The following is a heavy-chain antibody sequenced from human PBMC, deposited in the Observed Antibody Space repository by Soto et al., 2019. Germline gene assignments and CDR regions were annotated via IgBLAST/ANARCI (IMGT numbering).Heavy chain of an antibody. Sequence: GGSLRLSCAASGFTFSSYAMSWVRQAPGKGLEWVSAISGSDGSTYYAYSVKGRFTISRDKSKKTLYLQMNSLRAEDTAVYYCAKAGYCSGGSCFTYYMDVWGKGTTVTVSS. CDR1: GFTFSSYA. J-gene: IGHJ6*03. CDR3: AKAGYCSGGSCFTYYMDV. D-gene: IGHD2-15*01. CDR2: ISGSDGST. V-gene: IGHV3-23*01.